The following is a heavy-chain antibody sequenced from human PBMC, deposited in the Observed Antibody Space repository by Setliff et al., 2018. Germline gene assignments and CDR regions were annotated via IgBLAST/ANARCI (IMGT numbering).Heavy chain of an antibody. Sequence: GASVKVSCKASGYTFRNYAFAWVRQAPGQGLEWVGWISVYNGDTNYAQKFQGRVTLTTYTSTSTAYMELRSLTSDDSAFYYCARASSVELVTIRTNSWFNCWGQGTMGTVSS. CDR1: GYTFRNYA. J-gene: IGHJ4*02. V-gene: IGHV1-18*01. CDR3: ARASSVELVTIRTNSWFNC. D-gene: IGHD5-18*01. CDR2: ISVYNGDT.